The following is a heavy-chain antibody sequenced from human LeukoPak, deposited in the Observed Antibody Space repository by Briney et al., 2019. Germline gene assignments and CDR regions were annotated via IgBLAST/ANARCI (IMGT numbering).Heavy chain of an antibody. D-gene: IGHD3-22*01. Sequence: GGSLRLSCVVSGSRFSSYAMNWVRQSPERGLEWVSAISGTGGSTSYADSLKGRFTISRDNSKNTLYLQMGSLTAEDTAVYYCAKECGRDYEDRDFDIWGQGTMVTVSS. CDR2: ISGTGGST. CDR3: AKECGRDYEDRDFDI. V-gene: IGHV3-23*01. J-gene: IGHJ3*02. CDR1: GSRFSSYA.